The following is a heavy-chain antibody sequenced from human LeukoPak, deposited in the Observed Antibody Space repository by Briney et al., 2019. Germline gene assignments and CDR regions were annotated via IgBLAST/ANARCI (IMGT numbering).Heavy chain of an antibody. CDR2: ISYDGSNK. Sequence: GVSLRLSCAASGFTFSSYGMHWVRQAPGKGLEWVAVISYDGSNKYYADSVKGRFTISRDNSKNTLYLQMNSLRAEDTAVYYCATVAAPVDDYWGQGTLVTVSS. V-gene: IGHV3-30*03. J-gene: IGHJ4*02. CDR1: GFTFSSYG. CDR3: ATVAAPVDDY. D-gene: IGHD2-15*01.